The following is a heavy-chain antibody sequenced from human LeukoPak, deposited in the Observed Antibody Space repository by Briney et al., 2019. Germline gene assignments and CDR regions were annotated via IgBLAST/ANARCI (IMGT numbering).Heavy chain of an antibody. V-gene: IGHV4-34*01. CDR2: INHSGSP. Sequence: SPETLSLTCAVYGGSFSDYYWTWIRQPPGKGLERIGEINHSGSPNNNPSLKSRVSISFDTSKNQFSLKLTSVTAADTAVYYCGSRRTAMFGVIKGPIDYWGQGTLVTVSS. J-gene: IGHJ4*02. CDR1: GGSFSDYY. D-gene: IGHD3-3*01. CDR3: GSRRTAMFGVIKGPIDY.